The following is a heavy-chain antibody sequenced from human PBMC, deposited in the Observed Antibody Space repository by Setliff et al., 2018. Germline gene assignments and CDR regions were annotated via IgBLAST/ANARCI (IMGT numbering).Heavy chain of an antibody. CDR2: IWDDGGNK. CDR3: ARTCSGSGCYAGLES. CDR1: GFTFRKHA. D-gene: IGHD2-15*01. Sequence: LRLSCTASGFTFRKHALAWVRQAPGKGLEWVAVIWDDGGNKYHADSVKGRFTISRGNSKNTLYLQMNSLRPEDTAVYYCARTCSGSGCYAGLESWGQGTPVTVSS. J-gene: IGHJ4*02. V-gene: IGHV3-33*07.